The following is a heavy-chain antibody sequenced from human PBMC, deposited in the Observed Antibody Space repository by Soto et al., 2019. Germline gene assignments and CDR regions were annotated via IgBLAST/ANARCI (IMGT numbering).Heavy chain of an antibody. V-gene: IGHV1-18*01. CDR1: GYTFTSYG. CDR3: ARGRGFWCGYSAHRDVYEF. CDR2: ISAYNGNT. Sequence: DAVQVCCKASGYTFTSYGLSWVRQAPGQGLEWMGWISAYNGNTNYAQKLQGRVTMTTDTSTSTAYMELRSLRSDDTAVYYCARGRGFWCGYSAHRDVYEFCSRGSMVTV. D-gene: IGHD3-3*01. J-gene: IGHJ3*01.